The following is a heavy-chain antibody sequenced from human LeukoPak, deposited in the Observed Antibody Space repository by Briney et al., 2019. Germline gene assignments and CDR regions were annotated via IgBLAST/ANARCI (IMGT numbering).Heavy chain of an antibody. CDR3: AASAPSWRSIFDD. J-gene: IGHJ4*02. CDR2: IVVGSGNT. CDR1: GFTFTSSA. Sequence: SVKVSCKASGFTFTSSAMQWVRQARGQRLEWIGWIVVGSGNTNYAQKFQERVTITRDMSTSTAYMELSSLRSEDTAVYYCAASAPSWRSIFDDWGQGTLVTVSS. D-gene: IGHD3-16*01. V-gene: IGHV1-58*02.